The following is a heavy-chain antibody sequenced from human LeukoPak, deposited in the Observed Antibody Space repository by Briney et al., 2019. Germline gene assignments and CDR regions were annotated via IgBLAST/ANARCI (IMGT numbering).Heavy chain of an antibody. D-gene: IGHD2-2*01. Sequence: SETLSLTCTVSGGSISNYYWSWIRQPPGKGLEWIGSIYYSGSTYYNPSLKSRVTISVDTSKNQFSLKLSSVTAADTAVYYCARAVRYCSSTSCHNWFDPWGQGTLVTVSS. CDR2: IYYSGST. V-gene: IGHV4-59*12. CDR3: ARAVRYCSSTSCHNWFDP. CDR1: GGSISNYY. J-gene: IGHJ5*02.